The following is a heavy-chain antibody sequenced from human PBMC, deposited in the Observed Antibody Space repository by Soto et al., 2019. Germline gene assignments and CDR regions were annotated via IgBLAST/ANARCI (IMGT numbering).Heavy chain of an antibody. D-gene: IGHD3-16*02. CDR2: IYHSGST. Sequence: SETLSLTCAVSGGSISSSNWWSWVRQPPGKGLEWIGEIYHSGSTNYNPSLKSRVTISVDKSKNQFSLKLSSVTAADTAVYYCARGIRLRFGELSLRYYYGMDFWGQGTTVTVSS. CDR1: GGSISSSNW. CDR3: ARGIRLRFGELSLRYYYGMDF. J-gene: IGHJ6*02. V-gene: IGHV4-4*02.